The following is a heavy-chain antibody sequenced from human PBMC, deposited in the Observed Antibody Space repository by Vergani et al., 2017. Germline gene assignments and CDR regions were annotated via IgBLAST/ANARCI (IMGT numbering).Heavy chain of an antibody. D-gene: IGHD1-26*01. Sequence: QVQLVESGGGLVKPGGSLRLSCAASGFTFSDYYMSWIRQAPGKGLEWVSYISSSSSYTNYADSVKGRFTISRDNSKKTLYLQMNSLRAEDTAVYYCARALGWEREGYVWGKGTTVTVSS. V-gene: IGHV3-11*06. CDR3: ARALGWEREGYV. J-gene: IGHJ6*04. CDR2: ISSSSSYT. CDR1: GFTFSDYY.